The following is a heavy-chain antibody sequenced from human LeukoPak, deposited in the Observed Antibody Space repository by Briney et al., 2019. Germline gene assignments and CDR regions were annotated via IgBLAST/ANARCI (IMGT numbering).Heavy chain of an antibody. CDR2: IYYSGST. V-gene: IGHV4-30-4*08. CDR3: ARGGSYGDYVNY. D-gene: IGHD4-17*01. Sequence: TLSLTCTVSGGSVSSDSYYWSWIRQPPGAGLEWIGYIYYSGSTYYNSSLKSRVTISVDTSKNQFSLKLSSVTAADTAVYYCARGGSYGDYVNYWGQGTLVTVSS. CDR1: GGSVSSDSYY. J-gene: IGHJ4*02.